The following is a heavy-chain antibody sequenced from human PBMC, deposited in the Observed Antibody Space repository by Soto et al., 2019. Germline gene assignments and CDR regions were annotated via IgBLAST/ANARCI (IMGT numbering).Heavy chain of an antibody. J-gene: IGHJ6*03. Sequence: EVQLLESGGGLVQPGGSLRLSCAASGFTFSSYAMSWVRQAPGKGLEWVSAISGSGGSTYYADSVKGLFTISRDNSKNTLYLQMNSLRAEDTAVYYCAKDLDYYYYMDVWGKGTTVTVSS. V-gene: IGHV3-23*01. CDR1: GFTFSSYA. CDR2: ISGSGGST. CDR3: AKDLDYYYYMDV.